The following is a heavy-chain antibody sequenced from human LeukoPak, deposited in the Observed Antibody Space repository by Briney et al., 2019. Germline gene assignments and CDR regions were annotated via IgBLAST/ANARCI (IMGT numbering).Heavy chain of an antibody. V-gene: IGHV3-21*01. D-gene: IGHD2-8*02. CDR1: GFTFSNYN. Sequence: RLSCXXSGFTFSNYNMNWVRQAPGKGLEWVSSISSSSSDIYYADSVKGRFTISRDNNKNSLYLEMNSLRAEDTAVYYCARDSPYGTAGYWGQGTLVTXSS. J-gene: IGHJ4*02. CDR2: ISSSSSDI. CDR3: ARDSPYGTAGY.